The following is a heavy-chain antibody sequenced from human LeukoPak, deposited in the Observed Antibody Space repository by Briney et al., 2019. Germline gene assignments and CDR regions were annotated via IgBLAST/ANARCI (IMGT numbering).Heavy chain of an antibody. Sequence: SVKVSCKASGGTFSSYAISWVRQAPGQGLEWLGRIIPILGIANYAQKFQGRVTITADKSTSTAYMELSSLRSEDTAVYYCARDLVSSYCGGDCRYSLNYWGQGTLVTVSS. CDR3: ARDLVSSYCGGDCRYSLNY. CDR1: GGTFSSYA. V-gene: IGHV1-69*04. J-gene: IGHJ4*02. D-gene: IGHD2-21*02. CDR2: IIPILGIA.